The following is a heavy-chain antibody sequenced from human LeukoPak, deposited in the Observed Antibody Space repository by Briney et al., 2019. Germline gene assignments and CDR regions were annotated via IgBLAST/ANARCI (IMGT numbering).Heavy chain of an antibody. CDR1: GGSISSGGYY. J-gene: IGHJ4*02. V-gene: IGHV4-31*03. CDR2: IYYSGST. CDR3: ARFAYCGGHCWYYFDY. D-gene: IGHD2-21*02. Sequence: PSETLSLTCTVSGGSISSGGYYWSRIRQHPGKGLEWIGYIYYSGSTYYNPSLKSRVTISVDTSKNQFSLKLSSVTAADTAVYYCARFAYCGGHCWYYFDYWGQGSLVTVSS.